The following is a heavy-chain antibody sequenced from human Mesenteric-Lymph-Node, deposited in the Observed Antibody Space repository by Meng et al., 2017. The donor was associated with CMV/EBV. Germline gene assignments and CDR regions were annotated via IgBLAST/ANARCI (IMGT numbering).Heavy chain of an antibody. CDR1: GYTFTSYC. Sequence: ASVKVSCKTSGYTFTSYCIHWVRQAPGQGLEWMGLVNPSTGTTSYAQRFQGRVTVTRDTSTSTVYMELSRLRSDDTAVYYCARGPLIVVVPAAIVLWGQGTLVTVSS. CDR2: VNPSTGTT. J-gene: IGHJ4*02. D-gene: IGHD2-2*02. V-gene: IGHV1-46*01. CDR3: ARGPLIVVVPAAIVL.